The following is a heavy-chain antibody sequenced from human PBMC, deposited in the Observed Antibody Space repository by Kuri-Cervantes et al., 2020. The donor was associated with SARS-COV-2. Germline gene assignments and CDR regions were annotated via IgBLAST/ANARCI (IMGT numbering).Heavy chain of an antibody. D-gene: IGHD1-26*01. V-gene: IGHV4-34*01. CDR3: ARALPWDLRGNDAFDT. CDR2: INDSGST. J-gene: IGHJ3*02. CDR1: GGSFSGYY. Sequence: SETLSLTCAVYGGSFSGYYWSWIRQPPGKGLEWIGEINDSGSTNYNPSLKSRVTISVDTSKNQFSLKPSSVTAADTAVYYCARALPWDLRGNDAFDTWGQGTMVTVSS.